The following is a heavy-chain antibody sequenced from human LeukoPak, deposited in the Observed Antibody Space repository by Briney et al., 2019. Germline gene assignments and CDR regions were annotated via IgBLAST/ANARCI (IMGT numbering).Heavy chain of an antibody. CDR2: ISSSGSTI. D-gene: IGHD1-1*01. V-gene: IGHV3-48*03. Sequence: PGGSLRLSCAASGFTFSSYEMNWVRQAPGKGLEWVSYISSSGSTIYYADSVKGRFTISRDNAKNSLYLQMNSLRAEDTAVYYRARGGSSLERLDYWGQGTLVTVSS. CDR3: ARGGSSLERLDY. J-gene: IGHJ4*02. CDR1: GFTFSSYE.